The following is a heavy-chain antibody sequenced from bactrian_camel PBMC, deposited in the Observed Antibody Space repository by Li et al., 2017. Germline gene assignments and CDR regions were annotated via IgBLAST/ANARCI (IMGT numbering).Heavy chain of an antibody. CDR2: IWIGDRSRYGDHAT. V-gene: IGHV3S40*01. CDR3: AARVNDWPCVVDPTAKYNY. D-gene: IGHD6*01. CDR1: EYTVKYYQC. J-gene: IGHJ4*01. Sequence: VQLVESGGGSVQAGGSLTLSCRASEYTVKYYQCLTWFRQAPGREREWVASIWIGDRSRYGDHATFYADSVKDRFVISQDNAKRTVYLQMDSLKPEDTAMYYCAARVNDWPCVVDPTAKYNYWGRGTQVTVS.